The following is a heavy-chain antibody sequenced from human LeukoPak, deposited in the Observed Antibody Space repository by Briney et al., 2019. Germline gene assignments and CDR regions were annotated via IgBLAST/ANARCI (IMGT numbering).Heavy chain of an antibody. J-gene: IGHJ4*02. CDR1: GFTFSSYA. Sequence: PGGSLRLSCAASGFTFSSYAMNWVRQAPGKGLEWVSVISGSGGTTYYADSVKGRFTISRDNSKNMLYLQMNSLRAEDTAVYYCAKDAHTSSSTGWGQGTLVTVSS. CDR2: ISGSGGTT. D-gene: IGHD6-13*01. CDR3: AKDAHTSSSTG. V-gene: IGHV3-23*01.